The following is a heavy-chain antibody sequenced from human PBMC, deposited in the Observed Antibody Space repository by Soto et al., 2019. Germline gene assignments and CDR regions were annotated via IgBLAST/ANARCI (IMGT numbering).Heavy chain of an antibody. D-gene: IGHD3-22*01. CDR3: VKDPGYDSSGIFDY. CDR1: GFTVSSYA. J-gene: IGHJ4*02. CDR2: ISSNGGST. V-gene: IGHV3-64D*06. Sequence: SMRLSCAASGFTVSSYAMHCVRQAPGKGLEYVSAISSNGGSTYYADSVKGRFTISRDNSKNTLYLQMSSLRAEDTAVYYCVKDPGYDSSGIFDYWGQGTLVTVSS.